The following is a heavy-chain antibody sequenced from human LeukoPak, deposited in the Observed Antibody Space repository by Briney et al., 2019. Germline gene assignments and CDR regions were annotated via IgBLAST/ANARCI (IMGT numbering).Heavy chain of an antibody. CDR1: GFTFDDYA. Sequence: GGSLRLSCAASGFTFDDYAMSWVRQAPGKGLEWVSGINWSGVSTGYADSVKGRFTISRDNPKNSLFLQMNSLRAEDTAFYYCTKGKDTLNPYWYFDVWGRGTLVTVSS. CDR3: TKGKDTLNPYWYFDV. CDR2: INWSGVST. D-gene: IGHD2-15*01. V-gene: IGHV3-20*04. J-gene: IGHJ2*01.